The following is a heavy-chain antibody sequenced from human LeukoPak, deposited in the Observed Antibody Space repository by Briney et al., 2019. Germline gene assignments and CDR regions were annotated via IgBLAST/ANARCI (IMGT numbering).Heavy chain of an antibody. CDR1: GFTFSSYS. J-gene: IGHJ4*02. V-gene: IGHV3-21*05. CDR3: AKYSKPGGNFDY. Sequence: PGGSLRLSCAASGFTFSSYSMNWVRQAPGKGLEWVSYISSSSSYIYYADSVKGRFTISRDNAKNSLYLQMNSLRAEDTAVYYCAKYSKPGGNFDYWGQGTLVTVSS. CDR2: ISSSSSYI. D-gene: IGHD2/OR15-2a*01.